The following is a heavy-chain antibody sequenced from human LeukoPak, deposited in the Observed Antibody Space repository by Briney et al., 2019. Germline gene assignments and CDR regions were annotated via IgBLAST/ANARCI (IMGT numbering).Heavy chain of an antibody. CDR2: INHSGST. CDR1: GGSFSGYY. J-gene: IGHJ4*02. D-gene: IGHD3-3*01. V-gene: IGHV4-34*01. CDR3: ARDRRFLEWLTY. Sequence: SETLSLTCAVYGGSFSGYYWSWIRQPPGKGLEWIGEINHSGSTNYNPSLKSRVTISVDTSKNQLSLKLSSVTAADTAVYYCARDRRFLEWLTYWGQGTLVTVSS.